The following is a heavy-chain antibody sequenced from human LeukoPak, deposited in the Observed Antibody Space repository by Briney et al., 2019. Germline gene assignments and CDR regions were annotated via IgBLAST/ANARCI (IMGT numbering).Heavy chain of an antibody. CDR3: ARRMATRPWSPPFDY. J-gene: IGHJ4*02. D-gene: IGHD6-6*01. CDR2: TSRGGENT. Sequence: GGSLRLSCVASGPTFSSYSMTWVRQAPGKGLEWVSATSRGGENTYYADSVKGRFIISRDNSKNTLYLQMHSLRAEDTAVYYCARRMATRPWSPPFDYWGQGTLVTVSS. V-gene: IGHV3-23*01. CDR1: GPTFSSYS.